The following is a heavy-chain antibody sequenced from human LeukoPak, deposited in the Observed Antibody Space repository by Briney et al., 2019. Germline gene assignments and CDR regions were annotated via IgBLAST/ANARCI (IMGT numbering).Heavy chain of an antibody. D-gene: IGHD2-15*01. CDR2: IYDSGST. V-gene: IGHV4-30-4*08. J-gene: IGHJ3*02. Sequence: SETLSXXCTXSGXXISSGGYXWSWIRQHPGKGLXWIGYIYDSGSTYYNPSLKSRITISVDTSENRFSLKLSSVTATDTAVYYCARDCSGGSCYGAFDIWGQGTMVTVSS. CDR3: ARDCSGGSCYGAFDI. CDR1: GXXISSGGYX.